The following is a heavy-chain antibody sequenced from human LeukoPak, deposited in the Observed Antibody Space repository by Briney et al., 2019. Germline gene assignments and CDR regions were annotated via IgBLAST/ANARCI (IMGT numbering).Heavy chain of an antibody. D-gene: IGHD3-16*01. J-gene: IGHJ3*02. V-gene: IGHV4-34*01. CDR3: ASHLRLDAFDI. Sequence: SETLSLTCAVYGGSFSGFYWSWIRQPPGKGLEWIGEINHSGSTNYNPTHKSRVTISEDTSKKQFSLKLSSVTAADTAVYYCASHLRLDAFDIWGQGTMVTVSS. CDR1: GGSFSGFY. CDR2: INHSGST.